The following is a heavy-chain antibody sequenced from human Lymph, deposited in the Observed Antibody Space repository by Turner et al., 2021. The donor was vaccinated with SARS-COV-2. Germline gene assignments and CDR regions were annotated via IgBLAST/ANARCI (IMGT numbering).Heavy chain of an antibody. CDR1: GFTISNYG. J-gene: IGHJ4*02. CDR3: AREGTVTLTTGFDY. D-gene: IGHD4-17*01. CDR2: ISYDGNDK. Sequence: QVQLVDSGGGVVLPGWSLRLSCASSGFTISNYGMHWIRQAPGKGLEWVALISYDGNDKYYADSVKGRFTISRDNSKNTLYLQMNSLIAEDTAVYYCAREGTVTLTTGFDYWGQGTLVTVSS. V-gene: IGHV3-30*03.